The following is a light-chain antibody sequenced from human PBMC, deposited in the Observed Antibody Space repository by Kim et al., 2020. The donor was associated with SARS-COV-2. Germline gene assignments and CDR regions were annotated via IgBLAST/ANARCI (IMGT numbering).Light chain of an antibody. V-gene: IGKV3-20*01. Sequence: EIVLTQSPGTLSLSPGERATLSCRASQSVSGSYLAWYQQKPGQAPRLLIYGASNRAPGIPDRFSGSGSGTDFTLTISRLEPEDFAVYSCLQDGGPSWTFGQGTKVDIK. CDR1: QSVSGSY. J-gene: IGKJ1*01. CDR3: LQDGGPSWT. CDR2: GAS.